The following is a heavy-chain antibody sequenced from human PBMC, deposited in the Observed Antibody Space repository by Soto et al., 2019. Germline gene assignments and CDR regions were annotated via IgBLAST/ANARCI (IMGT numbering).Heavy chain of an antibody. CDR2: IYYSGST. CDR1: GGSISSGGYY. CDR3: ASAVYVGLFSAFDI. D-gene: IGHD3-16*01. V-gene: IGHV4-31*03. Sequence: TLSLTCTVSGGSISSGGYYWSWIRQHPGKGLEWIGYIYYSGSTYYNPSLKSRVTISVDTSKNQFSLKLSSVTAADTAVYYCASAVYVGLFSAFDIWGQGTMVTVSS. J-gene: IGHJ3*02.